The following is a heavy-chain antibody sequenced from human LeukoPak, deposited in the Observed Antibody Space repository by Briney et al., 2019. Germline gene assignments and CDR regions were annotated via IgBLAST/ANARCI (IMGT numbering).Heavy chain of an antibody. Sequence: GGSLSLSCAASGFTFSSYWMSWVRQAPGKGPEWVANIKQDGSEKYYVDSVKGRFTISRDNAKNSLYLQMNSLRAEDTAVYYCARDAFSRISVFGVVTDAFDIWGQGTVVTVSS. CDR2: IKQDGSEK. D-gene: IGHD3-3*01. J-gene: IGHJ3*02. CDR3: ARDAFSRISVFGVVTDAFDI. V-gene: IGHV3-7*01. CDR1: GFTFSSYW.